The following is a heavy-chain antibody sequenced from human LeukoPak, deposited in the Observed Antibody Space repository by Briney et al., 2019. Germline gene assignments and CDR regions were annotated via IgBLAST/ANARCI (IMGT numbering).Heavy chain of an antibody. Sequence: ASVKVSCKASGYTFTGYYMHWVRQAPGQGLEWMGWINPNSGGTNYAQKFQGRVTMTRDTSISTAYVELSRLRSDDTAVYYCAGAIDYGGNSGYPDYWGQGTLVTVSS. J-gene: IGHJ4*02. D-gene: IGHD4-23*01. CDR2: INPNSGGT. CDR3: AGAIDYGGNSGYPDY. CDR1: GYTFTGYY. V-gene: IGHV1-2*02.